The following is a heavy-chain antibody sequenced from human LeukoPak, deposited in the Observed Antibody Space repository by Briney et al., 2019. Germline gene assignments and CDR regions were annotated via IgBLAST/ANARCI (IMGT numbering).Heavy chain of an antibody. Sequence: ASVKVSCKASGYTFTGYYMHWVRQAPGQGLEWMGIINPSGGSTSYAQKFQGRVTMTRDTSTSTAYMELSSLRSENTAVYYCARDPEAAVAGHEGDYWGQGTLVTVSS. D-gene: IGHD6-19*01. V-gene: IGHV1-46*01. CDR2: INPSGGST. CDR1: GYTFTGYY. CDR3: ARDPEAAVAGHEGDY. J-gene: IGHJ4*02.